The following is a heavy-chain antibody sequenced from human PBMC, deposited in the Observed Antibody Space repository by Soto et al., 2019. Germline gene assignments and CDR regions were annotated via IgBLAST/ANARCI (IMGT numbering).Heavy chain of an antibody. CDR3: ARLEAAAGKLYYYYYMDV. Sequence: SETLSLTCTVSGGSISSYYWSRIRQPPGKGLEWIGYIYYSGSTNYNPSLKSRVTIPVDTSKNQFSLKLSSVTAADTAVYYCARLEAAAGKLYYYYYMDVWGKGTTVTVSS. J-gene: IGHJ6*03. D-gene: IGHD6-13*01. CDR1: GGSISSYY. CDR2: IYYSGST. V-gene: IGHV4-59*01.